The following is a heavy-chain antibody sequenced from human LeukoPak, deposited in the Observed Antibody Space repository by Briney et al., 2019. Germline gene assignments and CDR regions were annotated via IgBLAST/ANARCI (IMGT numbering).Heavy chain of an antibody. CDR1: RGRCLRCL. CDR3: EGLDRAMANGAGSFDY. V-gene: IGHV1-69*02. J-gene: IGHJ4*02. CDR2: IIPILGIA. D-gene: IGHD5-18*01. Sequence: SSVNVPYMRCRGRCLRCLLLELHPPPGQGLEWMGRIIPILGIANYAQKFQGRVTITADESTSTAYMELSSLRSEDTAMYYCEGLDRAMANGAGSFDYWGQGTLVTVSS.